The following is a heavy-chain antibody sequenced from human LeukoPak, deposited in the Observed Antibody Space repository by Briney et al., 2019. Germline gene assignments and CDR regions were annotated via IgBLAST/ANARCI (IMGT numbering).Heavy chain of an antibody. Sequence: SGPTLVKPTQTLTLTCTFSDFSLRTPGMGVGWIRQPPGKALQWLACSYYNDDKRYSPSLRSRLTITRDTSKNQVVLAMTNMDPVDTATYYCAHLVVTIDWRSYFDYWGQGALVTVSS. CDR3: AHLVVTIDWRSYFDY. J-gene: IGHJ4*02. CDR1: DFSLRTPGMG. CDR2: SYYNDDK. V-gene: IGHV2-5*01. D-gene: IGHD3-9*01.